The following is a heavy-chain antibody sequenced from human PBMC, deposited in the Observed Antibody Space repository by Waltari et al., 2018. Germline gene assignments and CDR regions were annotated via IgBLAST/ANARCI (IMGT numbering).Heavy chain of an antibody. D-gene: IGHD2-21*02. CDR2: ISYDGSNK. J-gene: IGHJ3*02. V-gene: IGHV3-30*03. CDR1: GFTFSSYG. CDR3: ARVIVVVTANDAFDI. Sequence: QVQLVESGGGVVQPGRSLRLSCAASGFTFSSYGMHWVRQAPGKGLEWVAVISYDGSNKYYADSVKCRFTISRDNSKNTLYLQMNSLRAEDTAVYYCARVIVVVTANDAFDIWGQGTMVTVSS.